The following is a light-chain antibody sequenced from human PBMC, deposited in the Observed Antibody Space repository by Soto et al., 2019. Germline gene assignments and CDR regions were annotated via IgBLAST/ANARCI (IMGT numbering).Light chain of an antibody. J-gene: IGKJ4*01. Sequence: AIQLTQSPSSLSASVGDRVSITCWASQGIGSALAWYQLKPGAAPALLIYDASTLESGVPSRFSGSRSGADFTLTISSLQPEDFATYYCQNFRSSAISFGGGTKVDIK. CDR3: QNFRSSAIS. CDR2: DAS. V-gene: IGKV1-13*02. CDR1: QGIGSA.